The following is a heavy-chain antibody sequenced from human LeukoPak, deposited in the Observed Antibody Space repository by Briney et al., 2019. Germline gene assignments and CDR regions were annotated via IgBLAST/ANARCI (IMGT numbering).Heavy chain of an antibody. Sequence: ASVKVSCKASGYTFTSYAMNWVRQAPGQGLEWMGWINTNTGNPTYAQGFTGRFVFSLDTSVSTAYLQISSLKAEDTAVYYCARDHHRRLYDSQARDTFDLWGQGTMVTVSS. V-gene: IGHV7-4-1*02. J-gene: IGHJ3*01. CDR3: ARDHHRRLYDSQARDTFDL. D-gene: IGHD3-22*01. CDR1: GYTFTSYA. CDR2: INTNTGNP.